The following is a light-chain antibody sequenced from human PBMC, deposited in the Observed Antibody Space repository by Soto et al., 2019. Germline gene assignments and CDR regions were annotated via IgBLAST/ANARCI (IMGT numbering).Light chain of an antibody. CDR3: QQFNNYSIT. CDR2: DAS. Sequence: DIQVTQSPSTLSASVGDRVTITCRASQPISTWLAWYQEKPGKAPKLLIYDASSLEGGVPSRFSGSGSGTDFTLTISSLQPEDFATYYCQQFNNYSITFGQGTRLEIK. CDR1: QPISTW. J-gene: IGKJ5*01. V-gene: IGKV1-5*01.